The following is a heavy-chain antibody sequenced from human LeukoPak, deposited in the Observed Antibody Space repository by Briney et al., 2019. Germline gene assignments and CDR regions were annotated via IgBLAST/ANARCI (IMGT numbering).Heavy chain of an antibody. V-gene: IGHV3-7*01. CDR1: GFTFSSYW. CDR3: ARDKGYYDFWSGYYGAPWNYGMDV. J-gene: IGHJ6*02. D-gene: IGHD3-3*01. Sequence: PGGSLRLSCAASGFTFSSYWMSWVRQAPGKGLEWVANIKQDGSEKYYVDSVKGRFTISRDNAKNSLYLQMNSLRAEDTAVYYCARDKGYYDFWSGYYGAPWNYGMDVWGQGTTVTVSS. CDR2: IKQDGSEK.